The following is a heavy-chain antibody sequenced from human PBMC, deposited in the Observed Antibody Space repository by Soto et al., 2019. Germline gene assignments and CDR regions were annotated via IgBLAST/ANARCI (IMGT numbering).Heavy chain of an antibody. Sequence: WTWIRQTPEKGLEWIGEINDSGNINYNPSLKSRVTILVDTAKKQISLRLRSVTAADTAVYYCPRGLILWFGELSRRGGYYYYMDVWGKGTTVTVSS. D-gene: IGHD3-10*01. J-gene: IGHJ6*03. CDR3: PRGLILWFGELSRRGGYYYYMDV. CDR2: INDSGNI. V-gene: IGHV4-34*01.